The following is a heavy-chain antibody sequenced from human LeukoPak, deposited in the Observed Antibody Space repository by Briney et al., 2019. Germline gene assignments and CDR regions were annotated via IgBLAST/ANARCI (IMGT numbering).Heavy chain of an antibody. V-gene: IGHV4-30-2*01. Sequence: NASETLSLTCTVSGGSISSGGYYWSWIRQPPGKGLEWIGYIYHSGSTYYNPSLKSRVTISVDRSKNQFSLKLSSVTAADTAVYYCARDRVRAGIAAAGIPSGWFDPWGQGTLVTVSS. CDR2: IYHSGST. CDR3: ARDRVRAGIAAAGIPSGWFDP. J-gene: IGHJ5*02. CDR1: GGSISSGGYY. D-gene: IGHD6-13*01.